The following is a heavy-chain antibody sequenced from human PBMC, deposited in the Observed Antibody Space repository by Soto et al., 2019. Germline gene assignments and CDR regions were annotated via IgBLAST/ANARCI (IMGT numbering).Heavy chain of an antibody. Sequence: QVQLVQSGAEVKKPGASVKVSCKASGYTFTSYDINWVRQATGQGLEWMGWMNPNSGNTDYAQKFQGRVTMTRNTSISTASIELSSLRSEDNAVYYCAREKSSWCDYWGQGTLVTVSS. CDR3: AREKSSWCDY. D-gene: IGHD6-13*01. V-gene: IGHV1-8*01. CDR2: MNPNSGNT. J-gene: IGHJ4*02. CDR1: GYTFTSYD.